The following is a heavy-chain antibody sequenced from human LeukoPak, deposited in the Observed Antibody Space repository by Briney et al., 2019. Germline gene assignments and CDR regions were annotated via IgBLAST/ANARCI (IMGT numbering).Heavy chain of an antibody. CDR3: AKDGYSAYGSFDY. J-gene: IGHJ4*02. Sequence: SGGSLRLSCAASGFTFSSYGMHWVRQAPGKGLGWVAVISYDGNDKYFADSAKGRFTISRDNSKNTLYLQMNNLRAEDTAVYYCAKDGYSAYGSFDYWGQGTLVSVSS. CDR1: GFTFSSYG. V-gene: IGHV3-30*18. CDR2: ISYDGNDK. D-gene: IGHD5-12*01.